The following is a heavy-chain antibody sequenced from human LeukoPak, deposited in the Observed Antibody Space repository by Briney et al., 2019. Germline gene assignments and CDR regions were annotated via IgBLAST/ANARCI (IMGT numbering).Heavy chain of an antibody. J-gene: IGHJ6*03. V-gene: IGHV1-18*01. Sequence: ASVKVSCKASGYTFTSYGISWARQAPGQGLEWMGWISAYNGNTNYAQKLQGRATMTTDTSTGTAYMELRSLRSDDTAVYYCARDSSGYYYVWHYYYMDVWGKGTTVTVSS. CDR2: ISAYNGNT. CDR1: GYTFTSYG. CDR3: ARDSSGYYYVWHYYYMDV. D-gene: IGHD3-22*01.